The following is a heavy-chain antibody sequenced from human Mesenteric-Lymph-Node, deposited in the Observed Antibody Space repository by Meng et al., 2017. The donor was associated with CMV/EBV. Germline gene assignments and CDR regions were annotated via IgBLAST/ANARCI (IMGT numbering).Heavy chain of an antibody. Sequence: CAVHGGSFSGYYWSWIRQPPGKGLEWIGEIDHSGSTNYNPSLKSRVTISVDTSKNQFSLKLSSVTAADTAVYYCAREFIAAAETSIYWGQGTLVTVSS. CDR3: AREFIAAAETSIY. CDR1: GGSFSGYY. D-gene: IGHD6-13*01. CDR2: IDHSGST. J-gene: IGHJ4*02. V-gene: IGHV4-34*01.